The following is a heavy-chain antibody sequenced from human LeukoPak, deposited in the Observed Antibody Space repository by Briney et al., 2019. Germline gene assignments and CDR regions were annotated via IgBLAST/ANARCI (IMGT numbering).Heavy chain of an antibody. V-gene: IGHV1-2*02. J-gene: IGHJ4*02. CDR3: ASSRVGRPVDTAMVLSRFDY. CDR1: GYTFTGYY. Sequence: ASVKVSCKASGYTFTGYYMHWVRQAPGQGLEWMGWINPNSGGTNYAQKFQGRVTMTRDTSISTAYMELSRLRSDDTAVYYCASSRVGRPVDTAMVLSRFDYWGQGTLVTVSS. D-gene: IGHD5-18*01. CDR2: INPNSGGT.